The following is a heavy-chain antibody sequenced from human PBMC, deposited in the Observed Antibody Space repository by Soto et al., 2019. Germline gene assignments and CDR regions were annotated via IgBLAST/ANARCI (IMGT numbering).Heavy chain of an antibody. Sequence: QVQLVQSGAEVKKPGASVKVSCKASGYTFTSYGISWVRQAPGQGLEWMGWISAYNGNTNYAQKLQGRVTMTTDTSTSTAYMELRSLRSDVTAVYYCARDLEPTHSSVAVAYDYWGQGTLVTVSS. CDR2: ISAYNGNT. V-gene: IGHV1-18*04. CDR1: GYTFTSYG. CDR3: ARDLEPTHSSVAVAYDY. D-gene: IGHD6-19*01. J-gene: IGHJ4*02.